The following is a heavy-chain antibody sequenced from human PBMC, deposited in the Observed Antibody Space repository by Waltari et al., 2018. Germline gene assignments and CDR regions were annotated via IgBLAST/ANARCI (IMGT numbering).Heavy chain of an antibody. D-gene: IGHD1-26*01. J-gene: IGHJ1*01. CDR1: GLIFSNYE. CDR3: ARAYSGSYYRYFEY. V-gene: IGHV3-48*03. Sequence: EVQLVESGGGLVQPGGSLRLSCAASGLIFSNYEMTWVRQTPGKGLEWVSYVSVSGKTMYNVDSVKGRFTISRDNAKNSLHLQMNSLRAEDTAVYYCARAYSGSYYRYFEYWGQGALVTVSS. CDR2: VSVSGKTM.